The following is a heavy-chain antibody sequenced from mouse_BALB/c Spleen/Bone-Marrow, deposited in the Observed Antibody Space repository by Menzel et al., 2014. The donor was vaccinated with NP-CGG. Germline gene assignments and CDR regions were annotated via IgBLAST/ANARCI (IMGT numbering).Heavy chain of an antibody. D-gene: IGHD3-3*01. V-gene: IGHV5-12*02. CDR3: ARRGWFYAMDY. CDR2: ISNGGGST. CDR1: GFTFSDYY. Sequence: EVKVVESGGGLVQPGGSLKLSCATSGFTFSDYYMYWVRQTPEKRLEWVAYISNGGGSTYYPDTVKGRFTISRANAKNTRYLQMSRLKSEDTAMYYCARRGWFYAMDYWGQGTSVTVSS. J-gene: IGHJ4*01.